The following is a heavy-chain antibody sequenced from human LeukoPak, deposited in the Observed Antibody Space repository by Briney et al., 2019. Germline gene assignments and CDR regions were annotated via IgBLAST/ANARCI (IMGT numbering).Heavy chain of an antibody. Sequence: GGSLRLSCTTSGFSFSNFGMHWVRQAPDKGLEWLAFIRYDGSNEYSADSVKGRFTISRDNSRNTLFLQMDSLRSEDTAVYYCARDLGIFGDFDYWGQGTLVIVSS. J-gene: IGHJ4*02. D-gene: IGHD3-3*01. V-gene: IGHV3-30*02. CDR1: GFSFSNFG. CDR2: IRYDGSNE. CDR3: ARDLGIFGDFDY.